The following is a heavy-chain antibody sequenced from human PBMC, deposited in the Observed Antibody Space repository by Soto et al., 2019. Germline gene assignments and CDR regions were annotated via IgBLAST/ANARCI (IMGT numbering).Heavy chain of an antibody. Sequence: SETLSLTCAVSGGSISSYSWSWIRQAPGKGLEWIGYVYYSGSSNYNPSLRSRVTISIDTSKNHFSLKLSSVTAADTAVYYCARLLRGVFFYMDVWGKGTTVTVSS. V-gene: IGHV4-59*08. CDR3: ARLLRGVFFYMDV. CDR2: VYYSGSS. J-gene: IGHJ6*03. D-gene: IGHD3-10*01. CDR1: GGSISSYS.